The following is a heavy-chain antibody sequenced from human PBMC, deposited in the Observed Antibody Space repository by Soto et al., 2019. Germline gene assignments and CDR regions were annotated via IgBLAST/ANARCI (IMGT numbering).Heavy chain of an antibody. J-gene: IGHJ1*01. CDR1: GYIFTAYS. V-gene: IGHV1-46*01. CDR2: VNPSGGST. D-gene: IGHD2-15*01. CDR3: AREENCSDGICYSEYFQR. Sequence: ASVKVSCKASGYIFTAYSMHWVRQAPGQGLEWMGVVNPSGGSTNYAQKFQGRITMTRDTSTSTVYMDLSSLTSEDTAIYYCAREENCSDGICYSEYFQRWGQGTLVTVSS.